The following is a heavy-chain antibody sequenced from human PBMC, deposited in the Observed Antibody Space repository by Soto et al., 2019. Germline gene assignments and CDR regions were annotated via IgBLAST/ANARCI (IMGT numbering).Heavy chain of an antibody. J-gene: IGHJ6*02. CDR2: INHSGSN. CDR3: ATGSTVRIGYYYGMDV. CDR1: GGSFSGYY. D-gene: IGHD4-4*01. V-gene: IGHV4-34*01. Sequence: QVQLQQWGAGLLKPSETLSLTCAVYGGSFSGYYWSWIRQPPGKGLEWIGEINHSGSNNYNPSLKSRVTISVDTSKNQFSLKLSSVTAADTAVYYCATGSTVRIGYYYGMDVWGQGTTVNVSS.